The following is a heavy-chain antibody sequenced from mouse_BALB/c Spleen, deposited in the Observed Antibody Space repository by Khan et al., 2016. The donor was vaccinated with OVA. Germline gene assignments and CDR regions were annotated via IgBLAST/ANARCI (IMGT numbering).Heavy chain of an antibody. CDR1: GYTFSDYC. D-gene: IGHD3-3*01. Sequence: QVQLKESGAELARPGASVKLSCKASGYTFSDYCMNWMKQRPGKGLEWVGTIYTGGGNIYYNEKVKGRATLTADKSYSTAYMQLSSLKSEDTAVYSCARDWAAWFPYWGQGTLVTVSA. J-gene: IGHJ3*01. V-gene: IGHV1-76*01. CDR3: ARDWAAWFPY. CDR2: IYTGGGNI.